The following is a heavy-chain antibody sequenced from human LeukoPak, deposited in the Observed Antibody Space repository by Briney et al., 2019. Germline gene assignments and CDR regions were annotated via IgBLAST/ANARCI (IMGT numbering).Heavy chain of an antibody. CDR3: ATYDILTGFEY. J-gene: IGHJ4*02. D-gene: IGHD3-9*01. V-gene: IGHV1-69*13. CDR2: IIPFHGTS. CDR1: GYTFTGYY. Sequence: LVKVSCKASGYTFTGYYMHWVRQAPGQGLEWMGGIIPFHGTSKKKQKFQDRVTITADESTSTAYMEMSSLRSEDTAVYYCATYDILTGFEYWGQGTLVTVSS.